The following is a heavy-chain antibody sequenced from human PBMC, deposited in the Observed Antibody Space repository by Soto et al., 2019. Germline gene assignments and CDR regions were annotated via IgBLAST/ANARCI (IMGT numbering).Heavy chain of an antibody. CDR1: GGTFSSYA. Sequence: SVKVSCKASGGTFSSYAISWVRQAPGQGLEWMGGIIPIFGTANYAQKFQGRVRITADESTSTAYMELSSLRSEDTAVYYCARGMVVIDHYYYYGMDVWGQGTTVTVSS. V-gene: IGHV1-69*13. CDR2: IIPIFGTA. CDR3: ARGMVVIDHYYYYGMDV. D-gene: IGHD3-22*01. J-gene: IGHJ6*02.